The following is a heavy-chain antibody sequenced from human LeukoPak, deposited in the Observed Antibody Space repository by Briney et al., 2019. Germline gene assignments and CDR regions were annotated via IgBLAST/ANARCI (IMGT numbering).Heavy chain of an antibody. Sequence: GGSLRLSCAASGFTFSSYSMNWVRQAPGKGLEWVSSISSSSSYIYYADSVKGRFTISRDNAKSSLYLQMNSLRAEDTAVYYCARRIAVAAVSEFDYWGQGTLVTVSS. CDR3: ARRIAVAAVSEFDY. CDR2: ISSSSSYI. V-gene: IGHV3-21*01. CDR1: GFTFSSYS. J-gene: IGHJ4*02. D-gene: IGHD6-19*01.